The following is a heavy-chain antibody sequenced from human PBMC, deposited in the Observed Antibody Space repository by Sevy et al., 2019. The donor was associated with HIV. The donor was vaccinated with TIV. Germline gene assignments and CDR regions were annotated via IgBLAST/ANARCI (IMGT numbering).Heavy chain of an antibody. J-gene: IGHJ6*02. D-gene: IGHD3-10*01. CDR2: ISSSGSTI. Sequence: GGSLRLSCAASGFTFSSYDMNWVRQAPGKGLEWVSYISSSGSTIYYADSVKGRFTISRDNAKNSLYLQMNSLRAEDTAVSYCARERGSDNYYYYGMDVWGQGTTVTVSS. CDR3: ARERGSDNYYYYGMDV. V-gene: IGHV3-48*03. CDR1: GFTFSSYD.